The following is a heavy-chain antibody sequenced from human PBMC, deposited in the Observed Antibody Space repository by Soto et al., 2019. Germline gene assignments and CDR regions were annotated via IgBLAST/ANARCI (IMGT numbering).Heavy chain of an antibody. Sequence: PGESLKISCKGSGYSFTSYWISWVRQMPGKGLEWMGRIDPSDSYTNYSPSFQGHVTISADKSISTAYLQWSSLKASDTAMYYCARLIGYSSSWSPSYYYGMDVWGQGTTVTVSS. V-gene: IGHV5-10-1*01. D-gene: IGHD6-13*01. CDR2: IDPSDSYT. CDR1: GYSFTSYW. CDR3: ARLIGYSSSWSPSYYYGMDV. J-gene: IGHJ6*02.